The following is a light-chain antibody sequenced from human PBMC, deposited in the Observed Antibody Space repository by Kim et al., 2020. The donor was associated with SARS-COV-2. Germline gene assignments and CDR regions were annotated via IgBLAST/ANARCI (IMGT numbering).Light chain of an antibody. CDR3: LKDYNYPRT. Sequence: AIQMTQSPSSLSASVGDRVIITCRASQVIRNELGWYQQKPGEAPKLLISAAFNLQSGVPSRFSGSGSGTDFTLTISSLQPEDFATYYCLKDYNYPRTFGQGTKVDIK. J-gene: IGKJ1*01. CDR1: QVIRNE. CDR2: AAF. V-gene: IGKV1-6*02.